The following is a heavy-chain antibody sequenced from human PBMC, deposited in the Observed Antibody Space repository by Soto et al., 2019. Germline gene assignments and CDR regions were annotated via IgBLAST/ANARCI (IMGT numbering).Heavy chain of an antibody. Sequence: QVQLVESGGGLVKPGGSLRLSCAASEFTFSDYFMTWIRQAPGKGLEWISYISPTGTYTNYADSLKGRFTISRDNAKNSLYLQMNSLRAEDTAVYYCARLYSSGWLSKLDYWGQGTLVTVSS. CDR3: ARLYSSGWLSKLDY. CDR1: EFTFSDYF. D-gene: IGHD6-19*01. J-gene: IGHJ4*02. CDR2: ISPTGTYT. V-gene: IGHV3-11*05.